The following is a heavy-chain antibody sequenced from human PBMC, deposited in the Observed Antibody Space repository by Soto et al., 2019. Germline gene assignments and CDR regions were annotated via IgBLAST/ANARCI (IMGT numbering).Heavy chain of an antibody. Sequence: QVQLVQSGAEVTKPGASVKVSCKASGYTFTSYGISWVRQAPGQGLEWMGWISAHSGNTNYAQKVQGRVTITTDTSTSTAYMELRSLRSDDTAVYYCAREGPGIAEAVSHFQYGMDVWGQGTTVTVSS. V-gene: IGHV1-18*04. CDR2: ISAHSGNT. D-gene: IGHD6-13*01. CDR3: AREGPGIAEAVSHFQYGMDV. J-gene: IGHJ6*02. CDR1: GYTFTSYG.